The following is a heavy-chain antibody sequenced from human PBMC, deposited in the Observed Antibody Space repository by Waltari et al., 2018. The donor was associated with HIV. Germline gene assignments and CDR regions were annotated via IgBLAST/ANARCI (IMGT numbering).Heavy chain of an antibody. CDR2: ISGRGDTT. D-gene: IGHD4-17*01. J-gene: IGHJ4*02. Sequence: EVQLLESGGGLVQPGGSLRLSCAASGFTFSVFAMNWVRQAPGKGLEWVSRISGRGDTTNYADSVKGRFTISRDNSKNTLSLQINSLRVDDTAVYYCATLYSDYGDYWGQEALVNVSS. V-gene: IGHV3-23*01. CDR3: ATLYSDYGDY. CDR1: GFTFSVFA.